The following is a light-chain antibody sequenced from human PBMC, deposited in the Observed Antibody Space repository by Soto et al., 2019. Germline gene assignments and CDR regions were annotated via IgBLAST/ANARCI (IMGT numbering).Light chain of an antibody. CDR3: SSYTSSSTRV. V-gene: IGLV2-14*03. Sequence: QSVLTQPRSVSGSPGQSVTISCAGTSSDVGGYKSVSWYQQHPGKAPKLIIYDVSKRPSGVSNRFSGSKSVNTATLTISGLQTEDEAHYYCSSYTSSSTRVLGTGTKVTVL. CDR1: SSDVGGYKS. J-gene: IGLJ1*01. CDR2: DVS.